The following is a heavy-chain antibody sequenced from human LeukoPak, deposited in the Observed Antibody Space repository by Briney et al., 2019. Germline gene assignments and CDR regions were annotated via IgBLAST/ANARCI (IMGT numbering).Heavy chain of an antibody. V-gene: IGHV3-48*04. CDR3: ARDGGYSYGWVYYYYMDV. J-gene: IGHJ6*03. Sequence: GGSLRLSCAASGFTFSSYSMNWVRQAPGKGLEWVSYISSSSSTIYYADSVKGRFAISRDNAKNSLYLQMNSLRAEDTAVYYCARDGGYSYGWVYYYYMDVWGKGTTVTVSS. D-gene: IGHD5-18*01. CDR2: ISSSSSTI. CDR1: GFTFSSYS.